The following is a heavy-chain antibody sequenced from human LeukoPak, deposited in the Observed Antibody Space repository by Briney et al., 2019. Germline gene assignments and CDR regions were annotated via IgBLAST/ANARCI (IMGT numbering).Heavy chain of an antibody. D-gene: IGHD6-19*01. CDR2: IYYRGST. J-gene: IGHJ4*02. Sequence: SETLSLTCSVTGDSFSGSTSDWAWIRQPPGKGLEWIGNIYYRGSTHYSPSLESRVTTSVDTSKNQFSLKLNSVTAADTAVYYCARDNGSGWFVYWGQGTLVTVSS. V-gene: IGHV4-39*07. CDR1: GDSFSGSTSD. CDR3: ARDNGSGWFVY.